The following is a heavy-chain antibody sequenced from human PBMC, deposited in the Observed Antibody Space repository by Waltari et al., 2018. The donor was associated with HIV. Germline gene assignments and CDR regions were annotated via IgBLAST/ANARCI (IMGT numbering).Heavy chain of an antibody. D-gene: IGHD2-15*01. CDR3: ARSPGIAATNLIDY. J-gene: IGHJ4*02. CDR2: ISSSSSYR. Sequence: EVQLVESGGGLVKPGGSLRLSCAASGSTFRSYSMNWVRQAPGKGLDWVSFISSSSSYRYYGDSVKGRFTISRDNAKNSLFLQMNSLRVEDTAVYYCARSPGIAATNLIDYWGQGTLVTVSS. V-gene: IGHV3-21*01. CDR1: GSTFRSYS.